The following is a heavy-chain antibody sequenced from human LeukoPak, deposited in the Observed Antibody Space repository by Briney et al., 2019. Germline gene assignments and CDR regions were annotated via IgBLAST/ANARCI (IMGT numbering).Heavy chain of an antibody. CDR3: AREPSNSDGWHEHFDY. V-gene: IGHV1-18*01. CDR2: ISTYNGGT. Sequence: ASVKVSFKASGYTFIEYGIGWVRQAPGQGLEWMGWISTYNGGTRYAQNLQDRLTVTTDTSTNTAYMQLRSLTPGDTAVYYCAREPSNSDGWHEHFDYWGQGSLVTVSS. CDR1: GYTFIEYG. D-gene: IGHD5-24*01. J-gene: IGHJ4*02.